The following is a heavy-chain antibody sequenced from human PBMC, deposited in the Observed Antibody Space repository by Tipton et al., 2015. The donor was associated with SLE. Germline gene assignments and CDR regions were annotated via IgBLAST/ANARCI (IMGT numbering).Heavy chain of an antibody. D-gene: IGHD5-24*01. J-gene: IGHJ4*02. CDR3: ARGGRHGYSYGAFDY. CDR2: IYYSGST. V-gene: IGHV4-59*08. CDR1: GGSISSHY. Sequence: TLSLTCTVSGGSISSHYWSWIRQPPGKGLEWIGYIYYSGSTNYSPSLKSRVTISVDTSKNQFSLKLSSVTAADTAVYYCARGGRHGYSYGAFDYWGQGTLVTVSS.